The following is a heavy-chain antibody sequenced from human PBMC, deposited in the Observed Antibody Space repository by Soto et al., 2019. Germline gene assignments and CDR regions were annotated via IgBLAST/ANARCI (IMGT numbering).Heavy chain of an antibody. CDR1: GFTFSSYS. CDR2: ISSSSSYI. CDR3: ARDRIAAAGLFDY. D-gene: IGHD6-13*01. V-gene: IGHV3-21*01. Sequence: EVQLVESGGGLVKPGGSLRLSCAASGFTFSSYSMNWVRQAPGKGLEWVSSISSSSSYIYYADSVKGRFTISRDNAKNSLHLQMNSLRAEDTAVYYCARDRIAAAGLFDYWGQGTLVTVSS. J-gene: IGHJ4*02.